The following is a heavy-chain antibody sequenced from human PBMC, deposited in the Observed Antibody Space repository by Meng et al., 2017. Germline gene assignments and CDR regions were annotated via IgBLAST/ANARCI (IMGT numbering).Heavy chain of an antibody. CDR2: IYHSGST. J-gene: IGHJ3*02. CDR1: GYSISSGYY. D-gene: IGHD2-15*01. Sequence: SETLSLTCTVSGYSISSGYYWGWIRQPPGKGLEWIGSIYHSGSTYYNPSLKSRVTISVDTSKNQFSLKLSSVTAADTAVYYCARWVSGYNCSGGSCYSGLSAFDIWGQGTMVTVSS. V-gene: IGHV4-38-2*02. CDR3: ARWVSGYNCSGGSCYSGLSAFDI.